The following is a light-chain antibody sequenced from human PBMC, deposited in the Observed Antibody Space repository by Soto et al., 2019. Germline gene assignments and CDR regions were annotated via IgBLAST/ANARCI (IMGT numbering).Light chain of an antibody. CDR2: KSN. CDR3: AAWDDSLNGRV. Sequence: QSVLTQPPSASGTPGQRVTISCSGGSSNIGTNHVYWYQHLPGTAPKLLMYKSNQRPSGVPDRFSGSKSGTSASLAISGLQSEDEADYYCAAWDDSLNGRVFGGGTKVTVL. J-gene: IGLJ3*02. CDR1: SSNIGTNH. V-gene: IGLV1-44*01.